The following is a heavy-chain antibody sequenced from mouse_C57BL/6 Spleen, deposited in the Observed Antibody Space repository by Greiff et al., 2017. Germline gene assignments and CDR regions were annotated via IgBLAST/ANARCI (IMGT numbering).Heavy chain of an antibody. CDR2: INYDGSST. J-gene: IGHJ4*01. Sequence: EVQVVESEGGLVQPGSSMKLSCTASGFTFSDYYMAWVRQVPEKGLEWVANINYDGSSTYYLDSLKSRFIISRDNAKNILYLQMSSLKSEDTATYYCARERRDAGRDAMEYWGQGTSVTVSS. D-gene: IGHD3-3*01. CDR1: GFTFSDYY. CDR3: ARERRDAGRDAMEY. V-gene: IGHV5-16*01.